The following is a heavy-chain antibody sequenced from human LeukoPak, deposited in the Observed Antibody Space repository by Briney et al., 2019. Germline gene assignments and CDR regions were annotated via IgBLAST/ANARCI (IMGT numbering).Heavy chain of an antibody. J-gene: IGHJ4*02. Sequence: PGGSLRLSCAASGFTFSSYAMSWVRQASGKGLEWVSTISGSGGNTYYADSVKGRFTISRDNSKNTLYLQMNSLRAEDTAVFYCAKDLFDSSSWYTSPPDYWGQGTLVTVSS. CDR2: ISGSGGNT. D-gene: IGHD6-13*01. V-gene: IGHV3-23*01. CDR3: AKDLFDSSSWYTSPPDY. CDR1: GFTFSSYA.